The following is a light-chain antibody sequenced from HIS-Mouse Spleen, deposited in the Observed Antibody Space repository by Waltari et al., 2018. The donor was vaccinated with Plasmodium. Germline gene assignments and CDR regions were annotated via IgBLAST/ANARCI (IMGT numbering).Light chain of an antibody. J-gene: IGLJ2*01. CDR2: LTS. CDR3: VLYMGSGIWV. Sequence: QTVVTQEPSFSVSPGGTVTLTCGLSSGSVSTSYYPSWYQQTPGQAPRTLIYLTSSRSSGVPERFSGSILGNKAALTITGAQADDESDYYCVLYMGSGIWVFGGGTKLTVL. CDR1: SGSVSTSYY. V-gene: IGLV8-61*01.